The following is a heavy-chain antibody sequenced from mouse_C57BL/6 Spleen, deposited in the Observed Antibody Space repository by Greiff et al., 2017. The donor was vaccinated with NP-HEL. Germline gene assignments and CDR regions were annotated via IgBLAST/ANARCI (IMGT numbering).Heavy chain of an antibody. CDR1: GYTFTDYY. J-gene: IGHJ2*01. V-gene: IGHV1-26*01. Sequence: EVQLQQSGPELVKPGASVKISCKASGYTFTDYYMNWVKQSHGKSLEWIGDINPNNGGTSYNQKFKGKATLTVDKSSSTAYMELRSLTSEDSAVYYCARKRDYGSSSYDYWGQGTTLTVSS. CDR2: INPNNGGT. CDR3: ARKRDYGSSSYDY. D-gene: IGHD1-1*01.